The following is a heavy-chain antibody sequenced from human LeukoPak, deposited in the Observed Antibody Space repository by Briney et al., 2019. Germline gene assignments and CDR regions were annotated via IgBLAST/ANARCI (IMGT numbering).Heavy chain of an antibody. CDR1: GFTFNAYS. J-gene: IGHJ4*02. CDR3: ARGRGYCTGVSCDIDY. Sequence: GGSLRLSCAPSGFTFNAYSMNWVRQAPGKGLEWVSNIISRGDTTHYAASVKGRFTISRDNAKNSVFLHLNSLRGDDTAVYYCARGRGYCTGVSCDIDYWGQGTLVTVSS. D-gene: IGHD2-8*02. CDR2: IISRGDTT. V-gene: IGHV3-48*04.